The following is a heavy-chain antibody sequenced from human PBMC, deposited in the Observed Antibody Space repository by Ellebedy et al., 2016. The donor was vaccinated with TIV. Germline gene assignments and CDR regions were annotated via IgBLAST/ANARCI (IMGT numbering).Heavy chain of an antibody. CDR3: VENYDILTGYYNDHDMDV. D-gene: IGHD3-9*01. CDR1: GGSISSYY. CDR2: IHYSGST. V-gene: IGHV4-59*01. J-gene: IGHJ6*02. Sequence: PSETLSLTCSVSGGSISSYYWSWIRQPPGKGLEWIGYIHYSGSTNYNPSLKSRVTMSVDTSKNQLSLKLSSVSAADTAVYYCVENYDILTGYYNDHDMDVWGLGTTVTVSS.